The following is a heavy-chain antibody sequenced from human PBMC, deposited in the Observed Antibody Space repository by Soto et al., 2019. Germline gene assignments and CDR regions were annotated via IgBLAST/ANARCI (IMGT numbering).Heavy chain of an antibody. CDR3: ARVHTSSWYPSYYMDV. Sequence: ASEKVSCKASGYTFTSYDINWVRQATGQGLEWMGWMNASNGNTKYAQKFQGRVTITRDTSASTAYMELSSLRSEDTAVYYCARVHTSSWYPSYYMDVWGKGTTVNVSS. J-gene: IGHJ6*03. V-gene: IGHV1-8*01. CDR2: MNASNGNT. D-gene: IGHD6-13*01. CDR1: GYTFTSYD.